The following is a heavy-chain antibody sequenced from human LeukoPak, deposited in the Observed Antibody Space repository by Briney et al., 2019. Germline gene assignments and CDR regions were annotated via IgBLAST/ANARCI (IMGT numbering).Heavy chain of an antibody. CDR3: ARAYGSWSLPTSPFDY. CDR2: INPSGGST. D-gene: IGHD3-10*01. J-gene: IGHJ4*02. CDR1: GYTFTSYY. Sequence: ASVKVSCKASGYTFTSYYMHWVRQAPGQGLEWMGIINPSGGSTSYAQKFQGRVTMTRDMSTSTVYMELSSLRSEDTAVYYCARAYGSWSLPTSPFDYWGQGTLVTVSS. V-gene: IGHV1-46*01.